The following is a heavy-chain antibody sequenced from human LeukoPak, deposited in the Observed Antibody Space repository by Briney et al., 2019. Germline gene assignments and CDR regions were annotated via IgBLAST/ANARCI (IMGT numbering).Heavy chain of an antibody. Sequence: PGGSLRLSCAASGFTFGDYAMHWVRQAPGKGLEWVSGISWNGGETGYADSVKGRFTISRDNAKKSLYLQMNSLRAEDTALYYCASRRQYGDYDYWGQGTLVTVSP. D-gene: IGHD4-17*01. CDR3: ASRRQYGDYDY. J-gene: IGHJ4*02. CDR1: GFTFGDYA. V-gene: IGHV3-9*01. CDR2: ISWNGGET.